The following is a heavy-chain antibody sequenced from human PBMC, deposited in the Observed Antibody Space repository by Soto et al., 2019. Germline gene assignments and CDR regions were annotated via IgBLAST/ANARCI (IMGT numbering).Heavy chain of an antibody. V-gene: IGHV4-30-4*01. CDR2: IYYSGST. D-gene: IGHD5-12*01. CDR3: ASRDGYWRFDP. CDR1: GGSIGSRDYY. Sequence: SETLSLTCTVSGGSIGSRDYYWSWIRQPPGKGLEWIGYIYYSGSTYYNPSLKSRVTISVDTSKNQFSLKLSSVTAADTAVYYCASRDGYWRFDPWGQGTLVTVSS. J-gene: IGHJ5*02.